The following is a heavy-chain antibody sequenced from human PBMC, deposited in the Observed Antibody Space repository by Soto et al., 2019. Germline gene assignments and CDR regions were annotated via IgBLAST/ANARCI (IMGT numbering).Heavy chain of an antibody. Sequence: EVQLLESGGGLVQPGGSLRLSCAASGFTVSSYAMSWVRQAPGKGLEWVSVISGSGSTYSADSVKGRFTISRDSSKNTAYLQINSLRAEDTAVYYCANALRFTFTTGYYMDVWGRGTTVTVSS. CDR3: ANALRFTFTTGYYMDV. D-gene: IGHD3-16*01. J-gene: IGHJ6*03. CDR1: GFTVSSYA. V-gene: IGHV3-23*01. CDR2: ISGSGST.